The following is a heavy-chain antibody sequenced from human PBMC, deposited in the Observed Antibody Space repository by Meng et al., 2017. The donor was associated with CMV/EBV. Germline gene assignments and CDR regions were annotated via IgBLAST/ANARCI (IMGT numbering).Heavy chain of an antibody. CDR2: INPNSGGT. D-gene: IGHD3-3*01. Sequence: NFTGYYMHWVRQAPGQGLEWMGWINPNSGGTNYAQKFQGRVTMTRDTSISTAYMELSRLRSDDAAVYYCARSGLRFLEWSHHWFDPWGQGTLVTVSS. CDR1: NFTGYY. V-gene: IGHV1-2*02. J-gene: IGHJ5*02. CDR3: ARSGLRFLEWSHHWFDP.